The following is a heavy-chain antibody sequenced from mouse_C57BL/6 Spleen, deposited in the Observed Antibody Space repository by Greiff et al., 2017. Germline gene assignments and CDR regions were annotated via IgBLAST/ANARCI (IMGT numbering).Heavy chain of an antibody. J-gene: IGHJ4*01. Sequence: QVHVKQPGAELVRPGSSVKLSCKASGYTFTSYWMHWVKQRPIQGLEWIGNIDPSDSETHYNQKFKDKATLTVDKSSSTAYMQLSSLTSEDSAVYYCARSGSNYEYYAMDYWGQGTSVTVSS. CDR1: GYTFTSYW. CDR3: ARSGSNYEYYAMDY. V-gene: IGHV1-52*01. CDR2: IDPSDSET. D-gene: IGHD2-5*01.